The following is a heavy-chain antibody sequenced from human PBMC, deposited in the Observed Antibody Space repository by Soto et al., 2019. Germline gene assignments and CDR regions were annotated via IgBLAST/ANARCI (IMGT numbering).Heavy chain of an antibody. J-gene: IGHJ3*02. D-gene: IGHD6-6*01. Sequence: QVQLVESGGGVVQPGRSLRLSCAASGFTFSSYAMHWVRQAPGKGLEWVAVISCDGSNKYYAESVKGRFTISRDNSKNTLNVQMNSLRAEDTAVYYCASVYSSSAGDAFDIWGQGTMVTVSS. CDR3: ASVYSSSAGDAFDI. V-gene: IGHV3-30-3*01. CDR2: ISCDGSNK. CDR1: GFTFSSYA.